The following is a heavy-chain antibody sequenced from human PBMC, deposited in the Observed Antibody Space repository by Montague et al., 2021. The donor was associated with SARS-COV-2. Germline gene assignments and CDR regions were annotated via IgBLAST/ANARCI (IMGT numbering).Heavy chain of an antibody. J-gene: IGHJ3*01. Sequence: ETLSLTCTVSGGSITNNIDYWAWIRQPPGKGLEWIGSIYYTGNTYYNPSLKSRVTISVVTSKNHFTLKLSSVTAAETAVYYCARLKRYFDSSGSPSAFDFWGQRTKVTVSS. CDR1: GGSITNNIDY. CDR2: IYYTGNT. D-gene: IGHD3-22*01. V-gene: IGHV4-39*02. CDR3: ARLKRYFDSSGSPSAFDF.